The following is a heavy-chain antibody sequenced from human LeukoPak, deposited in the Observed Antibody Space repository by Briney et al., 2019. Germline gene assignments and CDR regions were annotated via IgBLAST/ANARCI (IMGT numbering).Heavy chain of an antibody. Sequence: ASVKVSCKASGYTFTSYAFSWVRRAPGQGLEWMGWINTNNGNTNYVQRLQGRVTMTTDTSTSTAYMELRSLRSDDTAVYYCAREREETYGSGSYTFDHWGQGTLVTVSS. V-gene: IGHV1-18*01. CDR3: AREREETYGSGSYTFDH. D-gene: IGHD3-10*01. CDR2: INTNNGNT. CDR1: GYTFTSYA. J-gene: IGHJ4*02.